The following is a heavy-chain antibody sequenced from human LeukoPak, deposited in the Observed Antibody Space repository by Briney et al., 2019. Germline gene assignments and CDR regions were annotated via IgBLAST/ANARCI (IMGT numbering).Heavy chain of an antibody. Sequence: GGSLRLSCAASGISFSTYWMHWVRQAPGKGLVWVSRINSDGSSTSYADSVKGRFTISRDNAKNTLYLQMNSLRAEDTAVYYCARGYCSSTSCYSADWGQGTLVTVSS. D-gene: IGHD2-2*01. CDR2: INSDGSST. CDR3: ARGYCSSTSCYSAD. CDR1: GISFSTYW. V-gene: IGHV3-74*01. J-gene: IGHJ4*02.